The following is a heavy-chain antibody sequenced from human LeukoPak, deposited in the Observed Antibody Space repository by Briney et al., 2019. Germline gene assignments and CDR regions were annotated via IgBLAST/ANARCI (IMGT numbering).Heavy chain of an antibody. CDR2: ISSSSSYI. V-gene: IGHV3-21*01. D-gene: IGHD3-10*01. CDR1: GFTFSSYS. J-gene: IGHJ4*02. CDR3: ARGYYYGSGSPSY. Sequence: SGGSLRLSCAASGFTFSSYSMNWVRQPPGKGLEWVSSISSSSSYIYYADSVKGRFTISRDKAKNSLYLQMNSLRAEDTAVYYCARGYYYGSGSPSYWGQGTLVTVPS.